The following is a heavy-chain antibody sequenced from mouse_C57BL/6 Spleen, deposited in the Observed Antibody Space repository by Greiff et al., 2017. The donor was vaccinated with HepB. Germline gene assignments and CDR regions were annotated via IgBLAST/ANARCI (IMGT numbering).Heavy chain of an antibody. CDR2: IYPGNSDT. J-gene: IGHJ2*01. Sequence: EVQLQQSGTVLARPGASVKMSCKTSGYTFTSYWMHWVKQRPGQGLEWIGAIYPGNSDTSYNQKFKGKAKLTAVTSARTAYMELSSLTNEDSAVYYGTREVVYYFDYWGQGTTLTVSS. CDR1: GYTFTSYW. CDR3: TREVVYYFDY. V-gene: IGHV1-5*01.